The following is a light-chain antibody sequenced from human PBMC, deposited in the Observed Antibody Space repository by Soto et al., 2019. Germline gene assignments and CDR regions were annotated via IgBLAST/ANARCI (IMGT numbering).Light chain of an antibody. Sequence: DIQLTQSPSFLSASVGDRVTITCRASQGLNSYFAWYYQKPGKAPSLLLYATSTLRSVFPSRFSGSVSGTELTLTISSLGPEDVATYYCQHYSNSPLTFSGGTKVEIK. CDR3: QHYSNSPLT. V-gene: IGKV1-9*01. CDR2: ATS. J-gene: IGKJ4*01. CDR1: QGLNSY.